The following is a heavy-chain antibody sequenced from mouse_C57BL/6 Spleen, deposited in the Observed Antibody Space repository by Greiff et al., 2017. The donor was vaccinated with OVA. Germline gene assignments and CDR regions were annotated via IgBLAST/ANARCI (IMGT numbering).Heavy chain of an antibody. J-gene: IGHJ2*01. Sequence: EVKLMESGPGLVKPSQSLSLTCSVTGYSITSGYYWNWIRQFPGNKLEWMGYISYDGSNNYNPSLKNRISITRDTSKNQFFLKLNSVTTEDTATYYCARDSYYGSPDYWGQGTTLTVSS. CDR2: ISYDGSN. V-gene: IGHV3-6*01. CDR1: GYSITSGYY. D-gene: IGHD1-1*01. CDR3: ARDSYYGSPDY.